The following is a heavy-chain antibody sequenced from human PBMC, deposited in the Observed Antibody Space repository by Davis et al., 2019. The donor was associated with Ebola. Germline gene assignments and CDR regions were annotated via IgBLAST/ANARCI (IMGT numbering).Heavy chain of an antibody. Sequence: MPGGSLRLSCTVSGGTISSYYWSWIRQPPGKGLEWIGCIYYSGSTNYNPSLKNRVTISVDTSKKQFSLKLSSVTAADTAVYYCARDSCSSTSCYPRYYYGMDVWGQGTTVTVSS. D-gene: IGHD2-2*01. J-gene: IGHJ6*02. CDR2: IYYSGST. V-gene: IGHV4-59*01. CDR1: GGTISSYY. CDR3: ARDSCSSTSCYPRYYYGMDV.